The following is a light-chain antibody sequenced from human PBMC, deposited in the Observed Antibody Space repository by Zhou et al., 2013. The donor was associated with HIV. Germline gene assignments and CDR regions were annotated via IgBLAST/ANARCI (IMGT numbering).Light chain of an antibody. CDR3: QQYGGSFT. J-gene: IGKJ4*01. CDR1: QSITDIF. CDR2: GTS. V-gene: IGKV3-20*01. Sequence: EIVLTQSPGTLSLSPGEGATLSCRASQSITDIFFAWYQQRPGQAPRLLIYGTSYRAAGIPDRFSGSGSGTDFTLTISRVEPEDFAVYYCQQYGGSFTFGGGTKVEI.